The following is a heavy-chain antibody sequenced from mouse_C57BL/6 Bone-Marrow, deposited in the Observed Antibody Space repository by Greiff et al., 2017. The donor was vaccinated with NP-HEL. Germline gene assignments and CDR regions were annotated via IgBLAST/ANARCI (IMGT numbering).Heavy chain of an antibody. CDR3: AKNFYGRGYFDV. CDR2: INPNYGTT. D-gene: IGHD1-2*01. J-gene: IGHJ1*03. CDR1: GYSFTDYN. V-gene: IGHV1-39*01. Sequence: EVQLQQSGPELVKPGASVKISCKASGYSFTDYNMNWVKQSNGKSLEWIGVINPNYGTTSYNQKFKGKATLTVDQSSSTAYMQINSLTSEDSAVYYCAKNFYGRGYFDVWGTGTTVTVSS.